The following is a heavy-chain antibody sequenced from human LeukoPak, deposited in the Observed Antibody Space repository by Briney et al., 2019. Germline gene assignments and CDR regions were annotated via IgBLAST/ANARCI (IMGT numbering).Heavy chain of an antibody. V-gene: IGHV1-69*04. Sequence: SVKVSCKASGGTFSSYAISWVRQAPGQGLEWMGRIIPILGIAIYAQKFQGRVTITADKSTSTAYMELSSLRSEDTAVYYCARDREVVPAAFDYWGQGTLVTVSS. CDR1: GGTFSSYA. J-gene: IGHJ4*02. CDR3: ARDREVVPAAFDY. D-gene: IGHD2-2*01. CDR2: IIPILGIA.